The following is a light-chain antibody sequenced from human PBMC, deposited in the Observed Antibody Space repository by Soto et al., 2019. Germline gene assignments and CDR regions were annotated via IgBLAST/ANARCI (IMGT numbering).Light chain of an antibody. CDR3: MQALRNPWT. J-gene: IGKJ1*01. Sequence: DLVMTQFPLSLPVTPGEPASISCTSSQSLLNSNGNNYLDWYLQKPGQSPQLLIHLGSKRASGVPDRCSASGSGTSFTLKISRVEAEDVGVYYCMQALRNPWTFGQGTKVEIK. V-gene: IGKV2-28*01. CDR1: QSLLNSNGNNY. CDR2: LGS.